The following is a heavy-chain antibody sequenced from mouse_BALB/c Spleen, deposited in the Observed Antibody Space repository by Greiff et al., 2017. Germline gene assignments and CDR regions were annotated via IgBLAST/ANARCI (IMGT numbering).Heavy chain of an antibody. Sequence: VQLQQSGPGLVKPSQSLSLTCSVTGYSITSGYYWNWIRQFPGNKLEWMGYISYDGSNNYNPSLKNRISITRDTSKNQFFLKLNSVTTEDTATYYCARERWSFDYWGQGTTLTVSS. J-gene: IGHJ2*01. CDR3: ARERWSFDY. CDR1: GYSITSGYY. CDR2: ISYDGSN. D-gene: IGHD1-1*02. V-gene: IGHV3-6*02.